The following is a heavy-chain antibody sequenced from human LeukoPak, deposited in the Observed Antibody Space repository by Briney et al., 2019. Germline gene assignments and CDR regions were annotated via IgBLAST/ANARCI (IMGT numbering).Heavy chain of an antibody. D-gene: IGHD2-15*01. CDR2: IYYSGST. V-gene: IGHV4-59*08. Sequence: SETLSLTCTVSGGSISSYYWSWIRQPPGKGLEWIGYIYYSGSTNYNPSLKSRVTISVDTSKNQFSLKLSSVTAADTAVYYCARHVVGGVGFDYWGQGTLVTVSS. J-gene: IGHJ4*02. CDR1: GGSISSYY. CDR3: ARHVVGGVGFDY.